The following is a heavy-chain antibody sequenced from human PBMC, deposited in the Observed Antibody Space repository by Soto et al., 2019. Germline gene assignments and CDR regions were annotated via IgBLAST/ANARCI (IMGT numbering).Heavy chain of an antibody. Sequence: GESLKISCKGSGYSFTSYWIGWVRQMPGKGLEWMGIIYPGDSDTRYSPSFQGQVTISADKSISTAYLQWSSLKASDTAMYYCARRTLEGMVVVVAGPFDYWGQGTLVTVSS. CDR1: GYSFTSYW. V-gene: IGHV5-51*01. D-gene: IGHD2-15*01. CDR2: IYPGDSDT. J-gene: IGHJ4*02. CDR3: ARRTLEGMVVVVAGPFDY.